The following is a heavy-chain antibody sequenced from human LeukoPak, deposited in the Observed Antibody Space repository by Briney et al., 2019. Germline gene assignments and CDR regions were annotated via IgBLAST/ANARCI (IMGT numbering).Heavy chain of an antibody. D-gene: IGHD4-17*01. CDR2: IHTSGDT. CDR1: GLIGSHNY. Sequence: GGSLRLSCAASGLIGSHNYVSWVRQAPEKGLEWVSAIHTSGDTCYADSVKGRFTISRDTSKNTLYLQINSLRVEDTAVYYCIVFGDSNHWGQGTLVTVSS. J-gene: IGHJ5*02. CDR3: IVFGDSNH. V-gene: IGHV3-53*01.